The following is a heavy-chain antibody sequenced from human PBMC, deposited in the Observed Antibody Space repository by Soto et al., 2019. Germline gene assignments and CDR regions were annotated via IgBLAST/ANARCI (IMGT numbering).Heavy chain of an antibody. CDR1: GGTFSSYA. J-gene: IGHJ4*02. V-gene: IGHV1-69*13. CDR2: IIPIFGTA. D-gene: IGHD6-13*01. CDR3: ARSTVIEAADTAYFYY. Sequence: GASVKVSCKASGGTFSSYAISWVRQAPGQGLEWMGGIIPIFGTANYAQKFQGRVTITADESTSTAYMELSSLRSEDTAVYYCARSTVIEAADTAYFYYWGQGTLVTVSS.